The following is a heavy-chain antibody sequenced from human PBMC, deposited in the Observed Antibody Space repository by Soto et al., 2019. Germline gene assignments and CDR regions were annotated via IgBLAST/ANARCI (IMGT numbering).Heavy chain of an antibody. CDR1: GGTFSSYA. CDR2: TIPIFGTA. J-gene: IGHJ4*02. Sequence: QVQLVQSGAEVKKPGSSVKVSCKASGGTFSSYAISWVRQAPGQGLEWMGGTIPIFGTANYAQKFQGRVTIAADESTSTAYMELSSLRSEDTAVYYCARGKEWELLGGFDYWGQGTLVTVSS. D-gene: IGHD1-26*01. CDR3: ARGKEWELLGGFDY. V-gene: IGHV1-69*01.